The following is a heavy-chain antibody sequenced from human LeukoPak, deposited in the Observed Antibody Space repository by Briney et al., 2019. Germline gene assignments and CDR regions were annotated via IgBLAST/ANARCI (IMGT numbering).Heavy chain of an antibody. J-gene: IGHJ3*02. D-gene: IGHD3-10*01. Sequence: GGSLRLSCAASGFTFRSYSMNWVRQAPGKGLEWVSSISSGGTYIFYAESVKGRFTVSRDNGKNSLYLQMNSLRAEDTAAYYCARSMTVVRGLDTFDIWGQGTMVTVSS. CDR1: GFTFRSYS. V-gene: IGHV3-21*06. CDR2: ISSGGTYI. CDR3: ARSMTVVRGLDTFDI.